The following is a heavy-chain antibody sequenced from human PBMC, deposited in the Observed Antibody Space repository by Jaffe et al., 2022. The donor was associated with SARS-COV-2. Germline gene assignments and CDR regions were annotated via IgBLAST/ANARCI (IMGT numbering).Heavy chain of an antibody. CDR2: IYYSGST. J-gene: IGHJ6*02. CDR3: ARVGAVATGEWYYYYGMDV. Sequence: QVQLQESGPGLVKPSQTLSLTCTVSGGSISSGGYYWSWIRQHPGKGLEWIGYIYYSGSTYYNPSLKSRVTISVDTSKNQFSLKLSSVTAADTAVYYCARVGAVATGEWYYYYGMDVWGQGTTVTVSS. CDR1: GGSISSGGYY. D-gene: IGHD5-12*01. V-gene: IGHV4-31*03.